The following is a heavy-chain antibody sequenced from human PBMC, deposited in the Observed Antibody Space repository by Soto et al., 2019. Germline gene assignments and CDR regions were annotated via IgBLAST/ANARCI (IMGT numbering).Heavy chain of an antibody. J-gene: IGHJ4*02. CDR1: GLTFRNTG. Sequence: EVQLVESGGGLVQPGGSLRPSVAGLGLTFRNTGMTWVRQAPGKGLEWVSRIDHDGPTDYADSVRGRFTISRDNAENTLYLQMNSLRPEDTAVYYCVRDSHGDYWGQGTLVTVSS. CDR2: IDHDGPT. CDR3: VRDSHGDY. V-gene: IGHV3-74*01.